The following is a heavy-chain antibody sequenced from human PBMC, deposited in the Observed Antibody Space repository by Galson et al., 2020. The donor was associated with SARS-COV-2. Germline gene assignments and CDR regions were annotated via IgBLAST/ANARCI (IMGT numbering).Heavy chain of an antibody. CDR1: GFTFSNAW. J-gene: IGHJ6*02. Sequence: GGSLRLSCAASGFTFSNAWMSWVRQAPGKGLEWVGRIKRKTDGGTTDYAAPVKGRFTISRDDSKNTLYLQMNSLKTEDTAVYYCTTDPEIVTHYYYYYGMDVWGQGTTVTVSS. CDR2: IKRKTDGGTT. V-gene: IGHV3-15*01. CDR3: TTDPEIVTHYYYYYGMDV. D-gene: IGHD3-22*01.